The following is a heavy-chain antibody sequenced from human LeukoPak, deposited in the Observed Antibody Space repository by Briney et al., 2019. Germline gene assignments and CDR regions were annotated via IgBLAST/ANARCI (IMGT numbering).Heavy chain of an antibody. CDR2: IYDGGST. V-gene: IGHV3-53*01. CDR1: GFTVSSKY. D-gene: IGHD3-22*01. J-gene: IGHJ3*02. CDR3: AKAYSTSSGYTHAFDI. Sequence: PGGSLRLSCAASGFTVSSKYMTWVRQAPGKGLEWVSVIYDGGSTYYADSVKGRFTISRHNSKNTLYLQMNSLRAADTAVYYCAKAYSTSSGYTHAFDIWGQGTMVTVSS.